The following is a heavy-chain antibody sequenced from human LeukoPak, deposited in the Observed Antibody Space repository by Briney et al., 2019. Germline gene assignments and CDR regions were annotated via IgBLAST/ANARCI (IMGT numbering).Heavy chain of an antibody. V-gene: IGHV3-53*01. J-gene: IGHJ4*02. Sequence: GGSLRLSCAATGLTVSSNFMSWVRQAPGKGLEWVSVIYGGGSTYYADSAKGRSTISRDTPKNTLYLQMNSLRVEDTAVYYCASWPGGWYGEDSWGQGTLVTVSS. D-gene: IGHD6-19*01. CDR1: GLTVSSNF. CDR3: ASWPGGWYGEDS. CDR2: IYGGGST.